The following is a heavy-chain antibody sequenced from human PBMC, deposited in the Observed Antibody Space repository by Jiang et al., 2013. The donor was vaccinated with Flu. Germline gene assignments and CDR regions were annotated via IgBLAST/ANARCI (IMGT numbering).Heavy chain of an antibody. CDR3: ARGLQNYYHSSGYYFDY. Sequence: LVKPSETLSLQLHCLWWLHQQLLLELDPAAPRKGLEWIGYMYYSGSTNYNPSLKSRVTISVDTSKNQFSLKLSSVTAADTAVYYCARGLQNYYHSSGYYFDYWGQGTLVTVSS. CDR2: MYYSGST. J-gene: IGHJ4*02. D-gene: IGHD3-22*01. V-gene: IGHV4-59*01. CDR1: WLHQQLL.